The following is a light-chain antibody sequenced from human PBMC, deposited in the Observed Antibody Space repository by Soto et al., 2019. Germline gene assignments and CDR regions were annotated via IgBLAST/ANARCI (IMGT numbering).Light chain of an antibody. CDR2: GAS. J-gene: IGKJ2*01. CDR3: QQYNKWPPQYT. CDR1: QSISSD. V-gene: IGKV3-15*01. Sequence: EIVMTQSPATLSVSPGERATLSCRASQSISSDLAWYQQKHGQAPRRLIYGASTRATDIPARISGSGSGTDFTLTISSLQSEDFAVYYCQQYNKWPPQYTFGQGTKLEIK.